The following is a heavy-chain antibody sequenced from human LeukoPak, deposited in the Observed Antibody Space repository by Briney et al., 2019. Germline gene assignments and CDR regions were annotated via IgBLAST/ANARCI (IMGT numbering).Heavy chain of an antibody. J-gene: IGHJ4*01. Sequence: GGSLRLSCAASGFSFSDYAIHWVRQAPGKGLEWVAVIWYVGSTKYYADSVKGRFSISSNNCKNTLYLQLIRLRDEDTAVYYCAKPRCGCDSCRLTTFDNWGQGTLLTVSS. CDR1: GFSFSDYA. D-gene: IGHD2-21*01. V-gene: IGHV3-33*06. CDR3: AKPRCGCDSCRLTTFDN. CDR2: IWYVGSTK.